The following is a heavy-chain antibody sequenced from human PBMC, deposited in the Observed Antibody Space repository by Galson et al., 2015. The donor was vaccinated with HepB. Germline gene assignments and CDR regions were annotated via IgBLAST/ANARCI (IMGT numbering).Heavy chain of an antibody. CDR3: ARHGLFGSGYWFDP. J-gene: IGHJ5*02. CDR1: GYTFTSYW. D-gene: IGHD3-3*01. CDR2: IDPGDSYT. V-gene: IGHV5-10-1*01. Sequence: QSGAEVKKPGESLSISFKGSGYTFTSYWITWVRQMPGKGLEWMGRIDPGDSYTNYGPSFHGHVTISADKSINTAYLQWSSLKASDTAMYYCARHGLFGSGYWFDPWGQGTLVIVSS.